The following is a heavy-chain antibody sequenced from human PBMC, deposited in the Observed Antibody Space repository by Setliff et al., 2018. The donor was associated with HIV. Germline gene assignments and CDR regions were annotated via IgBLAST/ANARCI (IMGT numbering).Heavy chain of an antibody. J-gene: IGHJ4*02. V-gene: IGHV4-61*02. CDR2: IYTSGST. Sequence: SETLSLTCTVSGGSINIGKTFWGWIRQPAGKGLEWIGRIYTSGSTNYNPSLKSRVTISVDTSRNQFSLKLNSVTAADTAVYYCARVGYYDSSFDYWGQGTLVTVSS. D-gene: IGHD3-22*01. CDR1: GGSINIGKTF. CDR3: ARVGYYDSSFDY.